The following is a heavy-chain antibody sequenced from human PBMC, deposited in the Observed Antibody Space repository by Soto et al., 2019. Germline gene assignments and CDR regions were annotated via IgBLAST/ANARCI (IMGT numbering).Heavy chain of an antibody. J-gene: IGHJ4*02. CDR3: ARDEEYCSSTSCYGYYFDY. CDR1: GFTFSSYS. Sequence: EVQLVESGGGLVQPGGSLRLSCAASGFTFSSYSMNWVRQAPGKGLEWVSYISSSSSTIYYADSVKGRFTISRDNAKNSLYLQMNSLRDEDTAVYYCARDEEYCSSTSCYGYYFDYWGQGTLVTVSS. CDR2: ISSSSSTI. D-gene: IGHD2-2*01. V-gene: IGHV3-48*02.